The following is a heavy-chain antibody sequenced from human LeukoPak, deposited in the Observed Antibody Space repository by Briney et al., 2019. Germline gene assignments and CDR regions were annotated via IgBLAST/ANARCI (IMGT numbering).Heavy chain of an antibody. CDR1: GGSISSSSYY. J-gene: IGHJ5*02. CDR3: ARDLLPLIAAAATAGFDP. D-gene: IGHD6-13*01. Sequence: SETLSLTCTVSGGSISSSSYYWGWIRQPPGKGLEWIGSIYYSGSTYYNPSLKSRVAISVDTSKNQFSLKLSSVIAADTAVYYCARDLLPLIAAAATAGFDPWGQGTLVTVSS. V-gene: IGHV4-39*07. CDR2: IYYSGST.